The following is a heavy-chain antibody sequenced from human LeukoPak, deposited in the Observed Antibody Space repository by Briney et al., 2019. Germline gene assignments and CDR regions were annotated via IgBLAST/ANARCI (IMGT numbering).Heavy chain of an antibody. CDR3: ARGDDSGYDLGPATYFDY. J-gene: IGHJ4*02. V-gene: IGHV3-30*19. D-gene: IGHD5-12*01. Sequence: GGSLRLSCAASGFTFRNYGMHWVRQAAGKGLEWVAVISYDGSNKYYADSVKGRFTISRDNSKNTLYLQMNSLRVEDTAVYYCARGDDSGYDLGPATYFDYWGQGTLVTVSS. CDR2: ISYDGSNK. CDR1: GFTFRNYG.